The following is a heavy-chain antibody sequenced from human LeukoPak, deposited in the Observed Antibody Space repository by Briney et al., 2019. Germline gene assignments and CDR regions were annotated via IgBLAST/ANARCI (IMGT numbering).Heavy chain of an antibody. Sequence: SETLSLTCSVSGGSVSSYYWNWIRQPPGKGLEWIGYIYYSGSTDYNPSLKSRVTISLDTSKNQFSLKLTSVTAADTAVYYCARDQGSWWFDPWGQGTLVTVSS. J-gene: IGHJ5*02. V-gene: IGHV4-59*02. CDR3: ARDQGSWWFDP. CDR2: IYYSGST. D-gene: IGHD1-26*01. CDR1: GGSVSSYY.